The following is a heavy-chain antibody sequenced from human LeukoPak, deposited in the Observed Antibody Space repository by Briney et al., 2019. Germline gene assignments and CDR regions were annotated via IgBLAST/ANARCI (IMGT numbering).Heavy chain of an antibody. CDR3: ATGLSYNWRIFDY. CDR2: FDPEDDET. V-gene: IGHV1-24*01. D-gene: IGHD1-20*01. J-gene: IGHJ4*02. CDR1: GYSLTQLS. Sequence: ASVKVSCKVSGYSLTQLSIHWVRQAPAKGLEWMGGFDPEDDETIYAQKSQGRVTMTEDTATDTVYMELTSLRSEDTAIYFCATGLSYNWRIFDYWGQGTLVTVSS.